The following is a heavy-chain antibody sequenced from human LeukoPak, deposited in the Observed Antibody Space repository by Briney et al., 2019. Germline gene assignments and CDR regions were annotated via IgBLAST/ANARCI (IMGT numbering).Heavy chain of an antibody. V-gene: IGHV3-21*01. D-gene: IGHD2-21*01. CDR1: GFTFSSYS. J-gene: IGHJ4*02. Sequence: PGGSLRLSCAASGFTFSSYSMNWVRQAPGKGLEWVSSISSSSSYIYYADSVKGRFTISRENAKNSLYLQMNSLRAEDTAVYYCARDGKMTSAVDGDFDYWGQGILVTVSS. CDR2: ISSSSSYI. CDR3: ARDGKMTSAVDGDFDY.